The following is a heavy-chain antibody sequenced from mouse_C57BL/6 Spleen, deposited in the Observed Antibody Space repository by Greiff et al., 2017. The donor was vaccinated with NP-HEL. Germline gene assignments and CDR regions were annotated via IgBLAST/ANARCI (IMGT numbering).Heavy chain of an antibody. J-gene: IGHJ2*01. D-gene: IGHD1-1*01. V-gene: IGHV1-15*01. Sequence: QVHVKQSGAELVRPGASVTLSCKASGYTFTDYEMHWVKQTPVHGLEWIGAIDPETGGTAYNQKFKGKAILTADKSSSTAYMELRSLTSEDSAVYYCTRGSSYGYFDYWGQGTTLTVSS. CDR2: IDPETGGT. CDR1: GYTFTDYE. CDR3: TRGSSYGYFDY.